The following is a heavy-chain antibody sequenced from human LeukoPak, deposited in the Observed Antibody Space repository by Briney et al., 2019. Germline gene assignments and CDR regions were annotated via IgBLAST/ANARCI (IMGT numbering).Heavy chain of an antibody. CDR1: GFTLSSYA. CDR3: AKDQSPARRYFAWFNLHL. Sequence: PGRCLRPSCAASGFTLSSYAMGWVRQAPGRGLEWGSAITGRGGSTYYADPVKRRFTISRDNPNNTLYLQMNSLRAEHTAVYYCAKDQSPARRYFAWFNLHLWGQGTMVTVSS. J-gene: IGHJ3*01. CDR2: ITGRGGST. D-gene: IGHD3-9*01. V-gene: IGHV3-23*01.